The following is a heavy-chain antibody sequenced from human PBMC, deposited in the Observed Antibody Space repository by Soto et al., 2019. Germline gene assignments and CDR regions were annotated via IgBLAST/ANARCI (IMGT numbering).Heavy chain of an antibody. CDR1: GDSISGYY. Sequence: QVQLQESGPGLVKPSETVSLICTVYGDSISGYYWSWIRQPAGKGLEWIGRIYSSGNANYNHSLKSRFSRSVDMSKNQFSLKVTSVTAADTAMYFCARGDVFDLGGQGTKVTVSS. V-gene: IGHV4-4*07. CDR3: ARGDVFDL. CDR2: IYSSGNA. J-gene: IGHJ3*01.